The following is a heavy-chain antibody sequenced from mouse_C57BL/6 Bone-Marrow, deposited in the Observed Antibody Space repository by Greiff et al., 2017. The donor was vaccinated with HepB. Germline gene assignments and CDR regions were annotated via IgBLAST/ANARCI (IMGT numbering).Heavy chain of an antibody. D-gene: IGHD1-1*01. Sequence: EVQRVESGPELVKPGASVKISCKASGYSFTDYNMNWVKQSNGKSLEWIGVINPNYGTTSYNQKFKGKATLTVDQSSSTAYMQLNSLTSDDSAVYYCARTCLRRVPYYAMDYWGQGTSVTVSS. CDR1: GYSFTDYN. V-gene: IGHV1-39*01. CDR2: INPNYGTT. CDR3: ARTCLRRVPYYAMDY. J-gene: IGHJ4*01.